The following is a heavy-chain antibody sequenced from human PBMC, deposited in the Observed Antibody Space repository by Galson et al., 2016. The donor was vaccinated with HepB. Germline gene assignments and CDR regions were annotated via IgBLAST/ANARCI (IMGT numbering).Heavy chain of an antibody. J-gene: IGHJ6*02. CDR1: GYTFTNYG. Sequence: SVKVSCKASGYTFTNYGINWVRQAPGQGLEWMGWISGYSGHTNYAQKLQGRVTMTTDTSTSTAYMELRSLRSDDTAVYYCARGGIGGFPYYYYYGMDVWGQGTTVTVSS. D-gene: IGHD6-13*01. V-gene: IGHV1-18*01. CDR3: ARGGIGGFPYYYYYGMDV. CDR2: ISGYSGHT.